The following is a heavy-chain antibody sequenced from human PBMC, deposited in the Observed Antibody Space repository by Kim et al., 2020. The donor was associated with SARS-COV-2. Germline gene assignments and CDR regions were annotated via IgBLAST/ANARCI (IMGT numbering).Heavy chain of an antibody. CDR2: VNPNSGGT. V-gene: IGHV1-2*06. D-gene: IGHD6-13*01. J-gene: IGHJ4*02. CDR1: GYTFTGYY. Sequence: ASVKVSCKASGYTFTGYYTHWVRQVPGQGLEWMGRVNPNSGGTNYAQKFQGRVTMTRDASITTAYMELSRLRSDDTAIYYCAREGVAADFDYWGQGTLVT. CDR3: AREGVAADFDY.